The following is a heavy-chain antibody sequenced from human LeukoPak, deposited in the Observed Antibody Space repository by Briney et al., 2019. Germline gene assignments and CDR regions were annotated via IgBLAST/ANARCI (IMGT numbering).Heavy chain of an antibody. J-gene: IGHJ5*02. CDR2: VNRDGGEK. D-gene: IGHD2-21*01. Sequence: GGSLRLSCAASGFTLSNSWVNWVRQAPGEGLEWVANVNRDGGEKYYMDSVKGRFTISRDNTQISLYLHMTSLRADDTAVYYCATYIRNAGDSNWYDRWGQGTLVTVSS. V-gene: IGHV3-7*01. CDR1: GFTLSNSW. CDR3: ATYIRNAGDSNWYDR.